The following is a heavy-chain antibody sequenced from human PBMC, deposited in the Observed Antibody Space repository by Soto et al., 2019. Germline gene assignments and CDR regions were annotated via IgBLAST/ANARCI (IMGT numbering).Heavy chain of an antibody. CDR3: ARSLAVAGISENTFDY. CDR2: IIPIFGTA. J-gene: IGHJ4*02. D-gene: IGHD6-19*01. V-gene: IGHV1-69*01. Sequence: TLMSSAVSKVRQAPGQGLEWMGGIIPIFGTANYAQKFQGRVTITADESTSTAYMELSSLRSEDTAVYYCARSLAVAGISENTFDYWGQGTLVIVSS. CDR1: TLMSSA.